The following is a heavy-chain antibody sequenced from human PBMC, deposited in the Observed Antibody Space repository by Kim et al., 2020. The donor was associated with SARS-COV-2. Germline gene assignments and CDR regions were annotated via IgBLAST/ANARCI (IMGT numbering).Heavy chain of an antibody. J-gene: IGHJ4*02. D-gene: IGHD6-13*01. CDR3: ARHPGGIAVDY. CDR2: T. Sequence: TSYSTSFQGQVTISADKSISTAYLQWSSLKASDTAMYYCARHPGGIAVDYWGQGTLVTVSS. V-gene: IGHV5-51*01.